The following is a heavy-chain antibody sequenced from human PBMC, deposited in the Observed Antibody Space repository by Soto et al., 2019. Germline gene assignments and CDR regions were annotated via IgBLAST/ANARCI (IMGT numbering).Heavy chain of an antibody. CDR1: GGSIRTSDYY. V-gene: IGHV4-39*02. Sequence: SETLSLTCTVSGGSIRTSDYYWVWIRQTPGRGLEWIGSVYYTGTTYYTPSLQGRVTMSADTSKNTFFLELRSVTAADTAVYYCARGPPIVMGTNIVPRNYYFDYWGQGTLVTVSS. CDR3: ARGPPIVMGTNIVPRNYYFDY. CDR2: VYYTGTT. D-gene: IGHD2-21*01. J-gene: IGHJ4*02.